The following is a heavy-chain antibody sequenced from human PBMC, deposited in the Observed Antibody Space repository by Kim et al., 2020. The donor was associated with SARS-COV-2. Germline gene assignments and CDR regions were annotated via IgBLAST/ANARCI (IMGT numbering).Heavy chain of an antibody. CDR2: IKSKTDGGTT. D-gene: IGHD3-9*01. CDR1: GFTFSNAW. CDR3: TTLLRYFDWLAVKYYYYGMDV. Sequence: GGSLRLSCAASGFTFSNAWTSWVRQAPGKGLEWVGRIKSKTDGGTTDYAAPVKGRFTISRDDSKNTLYLQINSLKTEDTAVYYCTTLLRYFDWLAVKYYYYGMDVWGQGTTVTVSS. J-gene: IGHJ6*02. V-gene: IGHV3-15*01.